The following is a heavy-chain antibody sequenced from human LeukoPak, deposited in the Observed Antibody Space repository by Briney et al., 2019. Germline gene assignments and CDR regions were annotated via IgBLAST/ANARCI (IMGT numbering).Heavy chain of an antibody. V-gene: IGHV3-23*01. CDR2: ASGSGGST. Sequence: GGSLRLSCAASGFTFSSYAMSWVRQAPGKGLEWVSAASGSGGSTYYADSVKGRFTISRDNSKNTLYLQMNSLRAEDTALYYCAKDQALSLSSSRALDYWGQRTLVTVSS. CDR3: AKDQALSLSSSRALDY. D-gene: IGHD2-2*01. J-gene: IGHJ4*02. CDR1: GFTFSSYA.